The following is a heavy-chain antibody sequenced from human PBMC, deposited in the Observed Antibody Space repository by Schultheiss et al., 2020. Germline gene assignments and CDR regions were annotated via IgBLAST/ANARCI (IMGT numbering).Heavy chain of an antibody. Sequence: GGSLRLSCAASGFTFSDYYMSWIRQAPGKGLEWVSYISSSGSTIYYADSVKGRFTISRDNAKNSLYLQMNSLRAEDTAVYYCARERAYYDSSGYLTVIDYWGQGTLVTVSS. J-gene: IGHJ4*02. CDR3: ARERAYYDSSGYLTVIDY. CDR1: GFTFSDYY. V-gene: IGHV3-11*01. CDR2: ISSSGSTI. D-gene: IGHD3-22*01.